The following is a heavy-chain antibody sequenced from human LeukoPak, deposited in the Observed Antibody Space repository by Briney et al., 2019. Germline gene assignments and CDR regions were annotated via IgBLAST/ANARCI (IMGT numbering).Heavy chain of an antibody. V-gene: IGHV4-34*01. Sequence: SETLSLTCAVYGGSFSGYYWSWIRQPPGKGLEWIGEINHSGSTNYNPSLKSRVTISVDTSKNHFSLKLSSVTAADTALYYCARRGIVVVVPAAMGYYFDYWGQGTLVTVSS. CDR3: ARRGIVVVVPAAMGYYFDY. CDR1: GGSFSGYY. J-gene: IGHJ4*02. CDR2: INHSGST. D-gene: IGHD2-2*01.